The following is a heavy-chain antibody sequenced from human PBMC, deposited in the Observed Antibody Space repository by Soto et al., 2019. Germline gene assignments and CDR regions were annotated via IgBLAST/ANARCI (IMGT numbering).Heavy chain of an antibody. CDR3: AKDRIAAAGTHTEYFQH. CDR1: GFTFSSYA. Sequence: GGSLRLSCAASGFTFSSYAMSWVRQAPGKGLEWVSAISGSGGSTYYADSVKGRFTISRDNSKNTLYLQMNSLRAEDTAVYYCAKDRIAAAGTHTEYFQHWGQGTLVTVS. D-gene: IGHD6-25*01. CDR2: ISGSGGST. V-gene: IGHV3-23*01. J-gene: IGHJ1*01.